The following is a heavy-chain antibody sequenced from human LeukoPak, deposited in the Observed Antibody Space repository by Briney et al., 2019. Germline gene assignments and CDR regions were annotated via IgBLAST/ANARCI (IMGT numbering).Heavy chain of an antibody. V-gene: IGHV3-33*08. CDR2: IWYDGSNK. J-gene: IGHJ4*02. Sequence: GGSLRLSCAASGFTFSSYAMSWVRQAPGKGLEWVAVIWYDGSNKYYADSVKGRFTISRDNSKNTLYLQMNSLRAEDTAVYYCAREGGQQLAMYYFDYWGQGTLVTVSS. CDR1: GFTFSSYA. CDR3: AREGGQQLAMYYFDY. D-gene: IGHD6-13*01.